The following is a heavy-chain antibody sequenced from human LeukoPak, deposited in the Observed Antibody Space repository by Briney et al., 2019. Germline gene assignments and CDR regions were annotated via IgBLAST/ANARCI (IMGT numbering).Heavy chain of an antibody. D-gene: IGHD2-15*01. Sequence: GGSLRLSCAASGFTFSSYGMSWVRQAPGKGLEWVSAISGSGGSTYYADSVKGRFTISRDNSKNTLYLQMNSLRAEDTAVYYCARDQVVAATLSYYYYYMDVWGKGTTVTVSS. CDR1: GFTFSSYG. V-gene: IGHV3-23*01. CDR2: ISGSGGST. CDR3: ARDQVVAATLSYYYYYMDV. J-gene: IGHJ6*03.